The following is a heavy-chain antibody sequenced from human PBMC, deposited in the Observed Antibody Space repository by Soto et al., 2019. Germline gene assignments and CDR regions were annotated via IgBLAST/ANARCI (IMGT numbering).Heavy chain of an antibody. V-gene: IGHV4-61*08. CDR2: IYHSGST. CDR1: GGSISSGGYY. CDR3: ARRKGGDYGHYFDY. D-gene: IGHD4-17*01. Sequence: PSETLSLTCTVSGGSISSGGYYWSWIRQHPGKGLEWIGYIYHSGSTNYNPSLKSRVTISVDTSKNQFSLQLSSVTAADTAVYICARRKGGDYGHYFDYWGQGTLVTVSS. J-gene: IGHJ4*02.